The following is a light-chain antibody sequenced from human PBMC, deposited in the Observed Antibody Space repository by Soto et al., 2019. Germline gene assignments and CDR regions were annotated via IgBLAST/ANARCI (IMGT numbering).Light chain of an antibody. V-gene: IGKV1-12*01. CDR2: TAS. J-gene: IGKJ4*01. CDR1: QGISSR. Sequence: DIQMTQSPSSVSASVGDRVTITCRASQGISSRLAWYQQKPGKAPKLLIYTASSLQSGVPSRFSGSGSGTDFPPTISSLQPEDFATYYCQQANSFPLTFGGGTKVEIK. CDR3: QQANSFPLT.